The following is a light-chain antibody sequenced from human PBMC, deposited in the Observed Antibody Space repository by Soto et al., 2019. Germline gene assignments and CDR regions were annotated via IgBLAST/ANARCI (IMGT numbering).Light chain of an antibody. Sequence: EIVLTQSPGTLSLSPGERATLSCRASQSVDSTYLAWYQQKPDQSPRLLIYATSTRAAGIPDRFSGSGSGTDFTLTISRLEPDDVAVYYCQQYDTPPPMYTFGQGTKVDIK. CDR3: QQYDTPPPMYT. CDR1: QSVDSTY. J-gene: IGKJ2*01. V-gene: IGKV3-20*01. CDR2: ATS.